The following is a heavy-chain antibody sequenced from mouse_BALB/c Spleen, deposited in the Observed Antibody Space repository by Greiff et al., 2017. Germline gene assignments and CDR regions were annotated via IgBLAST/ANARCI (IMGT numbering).Heavy chain of an antibody. Sequence: EVQLQESGPGLVKPSQSLSLTCTVTGYSITSDYAWNWIRQFPGNKLEWMGYISYSGSTSYNPSLKSRISITRDTSKNQFFLQLNSVTTEDTATYYCARGPPFAYWGQGTLVTVSA. CDR1: GYSITSDYA. CDR2: ISYSGST. V-gene: IGHV3-2*02. CDR3: ARGPPFAY. J-gene: IGHJ3*01.